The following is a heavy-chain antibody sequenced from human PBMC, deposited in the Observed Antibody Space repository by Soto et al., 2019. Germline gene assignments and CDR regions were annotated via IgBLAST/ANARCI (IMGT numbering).Heavy chain of an antibody. J-gene: IGHJ4*02. D-gene: IGHD5-18*01. V-gene: IGHV4-30-2*01. CDR2: IYHSGST. Sequence: KPSETLSLTCAVSGGSISSGGYSWSWIRQPPGKGLEWIGYIYHSGSTYYNPSLKSRVTISVDRSKNQFSLKLSSVTAADTAVYYCARVGYSYGYYFDYWGQGTLVTVSS. CDR1: GGSISSGGYS. CDR3: ARVGYSYGYYFDY.